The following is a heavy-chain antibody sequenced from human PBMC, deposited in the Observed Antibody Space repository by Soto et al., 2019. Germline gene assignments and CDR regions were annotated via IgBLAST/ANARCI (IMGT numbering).Heavy chain of an antibody. CDR1: GYTFIDYY. Sequence: QVQLVQSGAEVKPPGASVKVSCKTSGYTFIDYYMHWVRQAPGQGLEWMGWINPNSGGTNYAQKFQGWVTLTRDTSINTAYMELRRLRSDDTAVYFCARDLLPYCSGGSCYPEGAFHIWGQGTMVTVSS. J-gene: IGHJ3*02. V-gene: IGHV1-2*04. D-gene: IGHD2-15*01. CDR2: INPNSGGT. CDR3: ARDLLPYCSGGSCYPEGAFHI.